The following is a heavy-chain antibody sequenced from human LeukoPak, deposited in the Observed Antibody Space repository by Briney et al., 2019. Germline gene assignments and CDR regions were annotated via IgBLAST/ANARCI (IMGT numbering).Heavy chain of an antibody. V-gene: IGHV4-38-2*02. Sequence: SETLSLTCTVSGHSISSGYYWGWIRQPPGKGLEWIGSIYHSGSTYYNPSLKSRVTIPVDTSKNQFSLKLSSVTAADTAVYYCARIPVAGMLYWGQGTLVAVSS. CDR2: IYHSGST. D-gene: IGHD6-19*01. CDR1: GHSISSGYY. CDR3: ARIPVAGMLY. J-gene: IGHJ4*02.